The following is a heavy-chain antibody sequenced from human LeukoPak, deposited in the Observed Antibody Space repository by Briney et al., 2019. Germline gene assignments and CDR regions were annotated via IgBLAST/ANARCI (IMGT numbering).Heavy chain of an antibody. CDR1: GDSVSSNSAA. J-gene: IGHJ4*02. CDR3: ARTPYYCDSSAPGPLFGY. V-gene: IGHV6-1*01. CDR2: TYYRSKWYN. Sequence: SQTLSLTCAISGDSVSSNSAAWTWIRQSPSRGLEWLGRTYYRSKWYNDYAVSVKSRITINPDTSKNQFSLQLNSVTPEDTAVYYCARTPYYCDSSAPGPLFGYWGQGTLVTVSS. D-gene: IGHD3-22*01.